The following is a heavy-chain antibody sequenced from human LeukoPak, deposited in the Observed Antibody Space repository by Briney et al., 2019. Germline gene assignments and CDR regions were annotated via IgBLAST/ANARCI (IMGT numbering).Heavy chain of an antibody. Sequence: ASVTVSFKASGYTFTIYYMHWVRQAPGQGLEWMGIINPSGGSTSYAQKFQGRVTMTRDTSTSTVYMELSSLRSEDTAVYYCARGKSGSYYVAYFDYWGQGTLVTVSS. J-gene: IGHJ4*02. CDR3: ARGKSGSYYVAYFDY. V-gene: IGHV1-46*01. CDR2: INPSGGST. CDR1: GYTFTIYY. D-gene: IGHD1-26*01.